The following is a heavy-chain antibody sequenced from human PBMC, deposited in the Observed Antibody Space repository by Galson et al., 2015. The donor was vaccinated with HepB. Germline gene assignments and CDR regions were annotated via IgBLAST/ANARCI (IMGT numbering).Heavy chain of an antibody. Sequence: SVKVSCKAFGYTFGSYDVTWVRQASGQGLEWMGWMNPNSGNTGYAPELQDRVTMTGDTSMSTAYMELSSLRSEDTAVYYCARGVRNYLYSDNWGQGTLVTVSS. CDR2: MNPNSGNT. D-gene: IGHD1-7*01. CDR3: ARGVRNYLYSDN. J-gene: IGHJ4*02. V-gene: IGHV1-8*01. CDR1: GYTFGSYD.